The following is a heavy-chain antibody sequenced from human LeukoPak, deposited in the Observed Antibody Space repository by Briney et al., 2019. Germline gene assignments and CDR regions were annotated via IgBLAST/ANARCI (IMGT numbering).Heavy chain of an antibody. CDR1: GFTFEDYA. J-gene: IGHJ4*02. D-gene: IGHD3-22*01. V-gene: IGHV3-9*01. CDR2: IRWNSGSI. Sequence: GGSLRLSCAASGFTFEDYAMHWVRQAPGEGLEWVSGIRWNSGSIGYADSVKGRFTISRDNSKNTLYLQMNSLRAEDTAVYYCAREITLHYYDSSGYYDYWGQGTLVTVSS. CDR3: AREITLHYYDSSGYYDY.